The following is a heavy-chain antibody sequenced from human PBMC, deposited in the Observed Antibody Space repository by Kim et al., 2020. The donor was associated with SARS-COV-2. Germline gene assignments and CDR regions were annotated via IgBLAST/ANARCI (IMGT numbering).Heavy chain of an antibody. D-gene: IGHD4-17*01. V-gene: IGHV3-11*04. CDR1: GFTFSDYY. CDR3: ARPYTVTTLNPFDY. J-gene: IGHJ4*02. CDR2: ISSSGSTI. Sequence: GGSLRLSCAASGFTFSDYYMSWIRQAPGKGLEWVSYISSSGSTIYYADSVKGRFTISRDNAKNSLYLQKNSLRAEDTAVYYCARPYTVTTLNPFDYWGQGTLVTVSS.